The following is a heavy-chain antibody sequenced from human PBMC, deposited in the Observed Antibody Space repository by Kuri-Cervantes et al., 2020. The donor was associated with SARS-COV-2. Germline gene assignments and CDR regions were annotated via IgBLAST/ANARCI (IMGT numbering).Heavy chain of an antibody. V-gene: IGHV4-39*01. CDR2: IYYSGTT. J-gene: IGHJ3*02. CDR3: ARGSITIFGVVIDAFDI. Sequence: SETLSLTCTVYGGSIYSTSYYWGWIRQPPGKGLEWIGSIYYSGTTDYSPSLKSRVTVSVDTAKNQFSLKLSSVTAADTAVYYCARGSITIFGVVIDAFDIWGQGTMVTVSS. D-gene: IGHD3-3*01. CDR1: GGSIYSTSYY.